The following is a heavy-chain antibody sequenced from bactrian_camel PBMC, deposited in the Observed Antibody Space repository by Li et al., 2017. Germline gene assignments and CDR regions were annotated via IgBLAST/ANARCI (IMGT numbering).Heavy chain of an antibody. J-gene: IGHJ4*01. D-gene: IGHD3*01. CDR1: EYIYSSAF. V-gene: IGHV3-2*01. Sequence: HVQLVESGGGTVQAGGSLRLSCGASEYIYSSAFMNWVRQVPGKGLEWVSTIEGYSDTYYPDSVKGRFTISRDNAKDMVYLQMNSLKSEDTALYCAVRYGLGAKRGGYNYWGQGTQVTVS. CDR2: IEGYSDT. CDR3: VRYGLGAKRGGYNY.